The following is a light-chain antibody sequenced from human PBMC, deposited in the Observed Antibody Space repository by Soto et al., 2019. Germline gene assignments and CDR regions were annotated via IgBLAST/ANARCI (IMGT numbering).Light chain of an antibody. J-gene: IGKJ1*01. CDR1: QSISNF. V-gene: IGKV3-11*01. CDR2: EAS. Sequence: DIVLTQSPATLSLSPGDRATLSCRASQSISNFLAWFQQKPGQAPRLLIYEASIRAAGVPARFSGSGSGTDFTLTISSLEAEDFALYYYQYRFSWTFGQGTRVEI. CDR3: QYRFSWT.